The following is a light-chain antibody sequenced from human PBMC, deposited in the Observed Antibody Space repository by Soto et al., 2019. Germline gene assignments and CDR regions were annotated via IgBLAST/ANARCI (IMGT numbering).Light chain of an antibody. J-gene: IGKJ4*01. Sequence: DIQMTQSPSSLSASVGDRVTITCRASQSISSYLNWYQQKPGKAPKLLIYAASSLQSGVPSRFSGSGSGTDFTLTISSLQXEDFATYYCQQSYSTPRTFGGGTKVEIK. CDR3: QQSYSTPRT. CDR2: AAS. CDR1: QSISSY. V-gene: IGKV1-39*01.